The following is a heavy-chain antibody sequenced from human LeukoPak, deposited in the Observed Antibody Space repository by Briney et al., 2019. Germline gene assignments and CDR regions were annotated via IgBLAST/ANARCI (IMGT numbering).Heavy chain of an antibody. CDR2: MNPNSGNT. CDR1: GYTFTSYD. CDR3: ARASQWLFYYYYGMDV. Sequence: GASVKVSCKASGYTFTSYDINWVRQATGQGLEWMGWMNPNSGNTGHAQKFQGRVTMTRNTSISTAYMELSSLRSEDTAVYYCARASQWLFYYYYGMDVWGQGTTVTVSS. V-gene: IGHV1-8*01. D-gene: IGHD6-19*01. J-gene: IGHJ6*02.